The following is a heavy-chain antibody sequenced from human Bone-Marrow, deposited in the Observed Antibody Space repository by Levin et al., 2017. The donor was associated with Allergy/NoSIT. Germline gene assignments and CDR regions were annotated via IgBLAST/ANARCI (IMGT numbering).Heavy chain of an antibody. CDR3: ARDASYRSDWLSDF. CDR2: ISISKGDT. V-gene: IGHV1-18*01. Sequence: GASVKVSCKASAYKFDSYGISWVRQAPGQGLEWMGWISISKGDTNYAQKFQGRVTMTRDISTQTAYMELKRLRSDDTAVYYCARDASYRSDWLSDFWGQGTRVTVSS. D-gene: IGHD6-19*01. CDR1: AYKFDSYG. J-gene: IGHJ4*02.